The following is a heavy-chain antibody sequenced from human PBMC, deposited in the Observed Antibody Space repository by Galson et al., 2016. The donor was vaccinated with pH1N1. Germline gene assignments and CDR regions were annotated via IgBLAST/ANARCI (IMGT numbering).Heavy chain of an antibody. D-gene: IGHD2-21*02. CDR2: IIGMFAKT. Sequence: SVKVSCKASGCTFSRFGISWLRQAPRQGLEWMGGIIGMFAKTNYAQTFQGRVTITADELTSTAYMDLSSLTSEDTAVYYCARSPGYMVTALDNWGHGTLVTVSS. V-gene: IGHV1-69*13. CDR3: ARSPGYMVTALDN. J-gene: IGHJ4*01. CDR1: GCTFSRFG.